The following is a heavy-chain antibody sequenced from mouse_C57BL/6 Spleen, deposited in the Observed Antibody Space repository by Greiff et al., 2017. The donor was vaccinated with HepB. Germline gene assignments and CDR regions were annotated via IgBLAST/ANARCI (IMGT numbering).Heavy chain of an antibody. V-gene: IGHV1-42*01. D-gene: IGHD4-1*01. J-gene: IGHJ3*01. CDR1: GYSFTGYY. CDR3: ARSGASELGGFAY. Sequence: EVQLQQSGPELVKPGASVKISCKASGYSFTGYYMNWVKQSPEKSLEWIGEINTSTGGTTYNQKFKAKATLTVDNSSSTDYMQLKSLTSEDAAVQYCARSGASELGGFAYWGQGTLVTVSA. CDR2: INTSTGGT.